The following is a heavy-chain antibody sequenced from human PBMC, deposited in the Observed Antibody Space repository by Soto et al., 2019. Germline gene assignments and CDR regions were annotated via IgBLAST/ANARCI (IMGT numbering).Heavy chain of an antibody. CDR3: ARELDGIDV. V-gene: IGHV3-11*05. CDR1: GLTFSDYY. J-gene: IGHJ6*02. Sequence: QVQLVESGGGLGKPGGSLRFSCAASGLTFSDYYMSWIRQAPGTWLEWVSYITSSGSYTKYAESVQCRYTISRENAKNSLYLQRNSLKAEDTAVYSSARELDGIDVWGQGTKVTVSS. CDR2: ITSSGSYT.